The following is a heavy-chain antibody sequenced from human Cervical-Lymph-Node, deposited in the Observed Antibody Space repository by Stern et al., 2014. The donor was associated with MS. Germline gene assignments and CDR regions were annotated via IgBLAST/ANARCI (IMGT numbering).Heavy chain of an antibody. CDR3: ARKIPDYYYYAMDV. CDR2: IWYDGSQK. CDR1: GFTFEDYA. V-gene: IGHV3-33*01. J-gene: IGHJ6*02. Sequence: QVQLVESGGGVVQPGGSQRLSCTASGFTFEDYAMEWVRQVPGKGLEWVAMIWYDGSQKYYGDSVRGRFSVSRDNSRNTLYLQMKSLSIEDTAVYYCARKIPDYYYYAMDVWGQGTTVTVSS. D-gene: IGHD2-2*02.